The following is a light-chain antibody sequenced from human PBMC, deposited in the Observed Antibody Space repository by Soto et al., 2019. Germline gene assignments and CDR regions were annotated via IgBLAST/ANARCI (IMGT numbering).Light chain of an antibody. CDR1: SRDVGGYNY. V-gene: IGLV2-8*01. CDR3: TAYAGGNNV. J-gene: IGLJ1*01. Sequence: QSALTQPPSASGSPGQSVTISCTGTSRDVGGYNYVSWYQQHPGKVPKLMVYEDNKRPSGVPDRFSGSKSGTTASLTVSGLQAEDEADYYCTAYAGGNNVFGTGTKLTVL. CDR2: EDN.